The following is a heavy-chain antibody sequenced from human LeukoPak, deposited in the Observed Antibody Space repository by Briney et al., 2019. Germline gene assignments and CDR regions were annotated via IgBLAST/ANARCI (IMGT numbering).Heavy chain of an antibody. V-gene: IGHV3-23*01. CDR3: AKAIRMTYYYDSSGYTGGY. J-gene: IGHJ4*02. CDR2: ISGSGGST. CDR1: GFTFSSYA. D-gene: IGHD3-22*01. Sequence: GGSLRLSCAASGFTFSSYAMSWVRQAPGKGLKWVSAISGSGGSTYYADSVKGRFTISRDNSKNTLYLQMNSLRAEDTAVYYCAKAIRMTYYYDSSGYTGGYWGQGTLVTVSS.